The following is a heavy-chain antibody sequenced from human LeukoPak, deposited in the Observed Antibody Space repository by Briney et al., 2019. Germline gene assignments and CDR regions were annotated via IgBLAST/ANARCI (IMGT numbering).Heavy chain of an antibody. V-gene: IGHV1-69*06. Sequence: ASVKVSCKASGGTFSSYAISWVRQAPGQGLEWMGGIIPIFGTANYAQKFQGRVTITADKSTSTAYMELSSLRSEDTAVYYCARGDSSSSEWSYYYYYMDVWGKGTTVTVSS. CDR3: ARGDSSSSEWSYYYYYMDV. J-gene: IGHJ6*03. CDR2: IIPIFGTA. CDR1: GGTFSSYA. D-gene: IGHD6-6*01.